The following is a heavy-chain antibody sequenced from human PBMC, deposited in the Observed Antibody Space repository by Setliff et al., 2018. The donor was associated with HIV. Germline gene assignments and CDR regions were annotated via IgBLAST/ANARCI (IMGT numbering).Heavy chain of an antibody. CDR2: IYHSGIT. V-gene: IGHV4-38-2*02. CDR3: ARLGYSGSLVGAFDI. D-gene: IGHD1-26*01. Sequence: ETLSLTCTVSGYSISSGYYWGWIRQPPGKGLEWIGSIYHSGITYYNSSLRSRVTISVDTSKNQFSLNLTSVTAADTAVYYCARLGYSGSLVGAFDIWGQGTMVTVSS. J-gene: IGHJ3*02. CDR1: GYSISSGYY.